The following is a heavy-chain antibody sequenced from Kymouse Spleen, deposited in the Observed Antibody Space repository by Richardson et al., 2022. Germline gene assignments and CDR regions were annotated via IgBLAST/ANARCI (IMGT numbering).Heavy chain of an antibody. CDR3: ARGVPGDY. V-gene: IGHV4-34*01. D-gene: IGHD2-2*02. J-gene: IGHJ4*02. CDR2: INHSGST. CDR1: GGSFSGYY. Sequence: QVQLQQWGAGLLKPSETLSLTCAVYGGSFSGYYWSWIRQPPGKGLEWIGEINHSGSTNYNPSLKSRVTISVDTSKNQFSLKLSSVTAADTAVYYCARGVPGDYWGQGTLVTVSS.